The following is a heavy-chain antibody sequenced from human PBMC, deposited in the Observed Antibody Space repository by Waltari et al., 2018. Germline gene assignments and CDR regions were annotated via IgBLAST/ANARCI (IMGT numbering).Heavy chain of an antibody. CDR1: NLSIRSYY. D-gene: IGHD3-9*01. V-gene: IGHV4-59*01. CDR3: ARISTFYFYGMDV. CDR2: TFYSGTT. J-gene: IGHJ6*02. Sequence: QVQLQESGPGLVRPSETLSLGCTVSNLSIRSYYWTWIRQPPGKGLEWIGFTFYSGTTNYNPSLKSRVTISLDASKNQFSLNLRSVTAADTAVYFCARISTFYFYGMDVWGQGTTVTVSS.